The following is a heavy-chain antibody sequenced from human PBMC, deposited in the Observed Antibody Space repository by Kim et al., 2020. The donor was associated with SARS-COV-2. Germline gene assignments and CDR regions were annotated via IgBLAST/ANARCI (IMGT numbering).Heavy chain of an antibody. D-gene: IGHD2-2*01. CDR3: ARSLYCSSTSCFYGMDV. V-gene: IGHV3-48*03. J-gene: IGHJ6*02. Sequence: SRKGPFTISRDNAKRSLSLQMNSLRAEDTAVYYCARSLYCSSTSCFYGMDVWGQGTTVTVSS.